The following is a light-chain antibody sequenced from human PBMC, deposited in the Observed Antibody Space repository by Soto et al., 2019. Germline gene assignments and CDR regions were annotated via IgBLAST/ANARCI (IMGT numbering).Light chain of an antibody. CDR3: QQYNSYSGYT. J-gene: IGKJ2*01. CDR1: QSISSW. CDR2: DAS. V-gene: IGKV1-5*01. Sequence: DIQMTQYPSTLSASVGDRVTITCRASQSISSWLAWYQQKAGKAPKLLIYDASSLESGVPSRFSGSGSGTEFTLTISSLQPDDFATYYCQQYNSYSGYTFGQGTKLEIK.